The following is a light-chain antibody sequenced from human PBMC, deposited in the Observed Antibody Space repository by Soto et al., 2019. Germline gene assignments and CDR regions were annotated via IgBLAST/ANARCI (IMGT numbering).Light chain of an antibody. CDR2: AAS. Sequence: EIVLTPSPATLSLSPGARATLSCRASQSVSSYLAWYQQKPGQAPRLLIYAASNRATDIPARFSGSGSGTDFTLTISSLEPEDFAVYYCQQRSNWPITFGQGTLLEI. V-gene: IGKV3-11*01. CDR1: QSVSSY. J-gene: IGKJ5*01. CDR3: QQRSNWPIT.